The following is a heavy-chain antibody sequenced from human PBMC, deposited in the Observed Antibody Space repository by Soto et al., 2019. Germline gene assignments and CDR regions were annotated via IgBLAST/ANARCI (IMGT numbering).Heavy chain of an antibody. D-gene: IGHD2-2*01. V-gene: IGHV4-4*02. CDR1: GVSIGSSNW. CDR2: IYHSGST. CDR3: AGRGMKDCGSPRCYIYPFDY. Sequence: NPSETLSLTCAVSGVSIGSSNWWSWVRQPPGKGLEWIGDIYHSGSTNYNPSLESRVTISVDKSKNQFSLTVNSVTAADTAVYYCAGRGMKDCGSPRCYIYPFDYWGHGALVPVSS. J-gene: IGHJ4*01.